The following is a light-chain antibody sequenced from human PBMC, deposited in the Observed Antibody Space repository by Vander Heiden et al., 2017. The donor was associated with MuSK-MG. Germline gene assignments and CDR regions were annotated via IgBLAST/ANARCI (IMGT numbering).Light chain of an antibody. Sequence: EIQMTHSPSTLSASLGDRVTITCRASQCISSWLDLYQHKPGKAPKLLIYDASSLESGVPSSFSGSGSGTDFTLTISSLQPDDFATYYCQQDNSSSVTFGGGTKVEIK. CDR2: DAS. J-gene: IGKJ4*01. V-gene: IGKV1-5*01. CDR3: QQDNSSSVT. CDR1: QCISSW.